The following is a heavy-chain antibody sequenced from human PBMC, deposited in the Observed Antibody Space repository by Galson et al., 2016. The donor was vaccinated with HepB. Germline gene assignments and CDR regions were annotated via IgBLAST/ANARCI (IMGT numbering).Heavy chain of an antibody. CDR1: GLTFSSYA. CDR3: ARYSNSWAPFDY. J-gene: IGHJ4*02. CDR2: ISGSGANT. V-gene: IGHV3-23*01. D-gene: IGHD6-13*01. Sequence: SLRLSCAASGLTFSSYAMTWVRQAPGKGLEWVSGISGSGANTYYANAVKGRFTISRDNSNNTLYLQVNSLRAEDTALYFCARYSNSWAPFDYGGQGSLVTVSS.